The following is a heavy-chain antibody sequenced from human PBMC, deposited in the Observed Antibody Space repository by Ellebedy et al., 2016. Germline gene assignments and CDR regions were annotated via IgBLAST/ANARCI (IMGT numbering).Heavy chain of an antibody. CDR3: EGEVRGVIKYYYGMDV. CDR1: GGSISSSSYY. CDR2: IYYSGST. Sequence: SETLSLTXTLSGGSISSSSYYWGWIRQPPGKGLEWIGSIYYSGSTYYNPSLKSRVTISVDTSKNQFSLKLSSVTAADTAVYYCEGEVRGVIKYYYGMDVWGQGTTVTVSS. D-gene: IGHD3-10*01. J-gene: IGHJ6*02. V-gene: IGHV4-39*07.